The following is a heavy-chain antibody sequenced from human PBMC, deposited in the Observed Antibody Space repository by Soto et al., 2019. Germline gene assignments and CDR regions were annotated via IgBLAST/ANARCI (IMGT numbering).Heavy chain of an antibody. Sequence: VKVSCKASGYTFTSYYMHWVLQAPGQRLEWMGTINTTNDNTRYAQNFQGRVTITRDTFASTAYMELSSLSSEDTAIYYCVCSPGLGIYLFFDYWGQGTLVTVSS. V-gene: IGHV1-3*04. CDR3: VCSPGLGIYLFFDY. J-gene: IGHJ4*02. CDR1: GYTFTSYY. D-gene: IGHD7-27*01. CDR2: INTTNDNT.